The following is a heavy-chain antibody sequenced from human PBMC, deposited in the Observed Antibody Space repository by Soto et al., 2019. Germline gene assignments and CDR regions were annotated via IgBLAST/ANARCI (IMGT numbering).Heavy chain of an antibody. CDR1: GGSFSGYY. CDR3: ASILTGYYTLDY. CDR2: INHSGST. Sequence: SETLSLTCAVYGGSFSGYYWSWIRQPPGKGLEWIGEINHSGSTNYNPSLKSRVTISVDTSKNQFSLKLSSVTAADTAVYYCASILTGYYTLDYWGQGTLVTVSS. V-gene: IGHV4-34*01. J-gene: IGHJ4*02. D-gene: IGHD3-9*01.